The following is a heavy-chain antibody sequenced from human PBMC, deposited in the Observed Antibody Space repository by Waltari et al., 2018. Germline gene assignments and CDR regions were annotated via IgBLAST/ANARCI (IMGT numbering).Heavy chain of an antibody. D-gene: IGHD3-22*01. CDR1: EVTFNTYS. V-gene: IGHV3-48*01. CDR2: ISSSTSNI. CDR3: ARNGYYDTSGSFDY. J-gene: IGHJ4*02. Sequence: EVQLVQSGGGLVQPGGSLRLSCVASEVTFNTYSMSWLRQAPGKGLEWISYISSSTSNIKYADSVKGRFTISRDNGKNSLYLQMNSLRAEDTAIYYCARNGYYDTSGSFDYWGQGTLVTVSS.